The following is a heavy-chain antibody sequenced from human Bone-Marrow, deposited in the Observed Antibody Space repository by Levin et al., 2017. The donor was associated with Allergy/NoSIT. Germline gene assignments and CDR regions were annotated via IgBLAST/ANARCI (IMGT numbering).Heavy chain of an antibody. CDR3: AREGDILTGYYYYFDY. Sequence: GESLKISCAASGFTFSSYGMHWVRQAPGKGLEWVAVIWYDGSNKYYADSVKGRFTISRDNSKNTLYLQMNSLRAEDTAVYYCAREGDILTGYYYYFDYWGQGTLVTVSS. V-gene: IGHV3-33*01. J-gene: IGHJ4*02. CDR1: GFTFSSYG. CDR2: IWYDGSNK. D-gene: IGHD3-9*01.